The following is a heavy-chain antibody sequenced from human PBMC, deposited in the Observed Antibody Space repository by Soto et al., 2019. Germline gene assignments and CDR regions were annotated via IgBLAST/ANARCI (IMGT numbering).Heavy chain of an antibody. J-gene: IGHJ5*01. D-gene: IGHD1-1*01. CDR2: INPSGRT. V-gene: IGHV4-34*01. CDR3: ARTRNRWFDS. Sequence: SETLSLTCVVSGDSFRDYYWSWIRQSPGVGLEWIGEINPSGRTEYNPSLRGRVTLSVDTSKNQFSLTLSTMTAADTAVYYCARTRNRWFDSWGQGTLVTVSS. CDR1: GDSFRDYY.